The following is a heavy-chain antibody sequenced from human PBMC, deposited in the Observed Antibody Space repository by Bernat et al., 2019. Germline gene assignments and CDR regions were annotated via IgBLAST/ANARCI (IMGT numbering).Heavy chain of an antibody. Sequence: EVQLVESGGGLVQPGGSLRLSCAASGFTFSSYWMSWVRQIPGKGLEWVANINQDGSEIKDVESARVRFTISRDNAKSSMYLQMNSRRVEDTAVYYCAREEYNESHDYEEYLEHWGQGTLVTVSS. CDR2: INQDGSEI. V-gene: IGHV3-7*01. J-gene: IGHJ1*01. D-gene: IGHD3-16*01. CDR1: GFTFSSYW. CDR3: AREEYNESHDYEEYLEH.